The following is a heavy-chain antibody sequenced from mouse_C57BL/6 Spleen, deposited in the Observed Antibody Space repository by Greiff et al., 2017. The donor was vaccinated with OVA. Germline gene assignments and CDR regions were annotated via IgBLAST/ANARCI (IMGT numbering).Heavy chain of an antibody. CDR1: GYTFTDYE. V-gene: IGHV1-15*01. Sequence: QVHVKQSGAELVRPGASVTLSCKASGYTFTDYEMHWVKQTPVHGLEWIGAIDPETGGTAYNQKFKGKAILTADKSSSTAYMELRSLTSEDSAVYYCTRDFPMDYWGQGTSVTVSS. CDR2: IDPETGGT. CDR3: TRDFPMDY. J-gene: IGHJ4*01.